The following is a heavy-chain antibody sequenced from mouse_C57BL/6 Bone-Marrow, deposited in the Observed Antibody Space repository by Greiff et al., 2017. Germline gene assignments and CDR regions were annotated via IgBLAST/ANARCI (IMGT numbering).Heavy chain of an antibody. J-gene: IGHJ4*01. V-gene: IGHV1-69*01. CDR2: IDPSDSYT. CDR3: AREQRRLRDAMDY. CDR1: GYTFTSYW. D-gene: IGHD3-2*02. Sequence: QVQLQQPGAELVMPGASVKLSCKASGYTFTSYWMHWVKQRPGQGLEWIGEIDPSDSYTNYNQKFKGKSTLTVDKSSSPAYMQLSSLTSEYSAVYYCAREQRRLRDAMDYWGQGTSVTVSS.